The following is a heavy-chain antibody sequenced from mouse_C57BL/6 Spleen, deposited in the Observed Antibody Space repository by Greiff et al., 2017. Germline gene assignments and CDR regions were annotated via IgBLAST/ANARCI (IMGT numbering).Heavy chain of an antibody. CDR1: GFNIKDYS. V-gene: IGHV14-2*01. J-gene: IGHJ2*01. CDR3: ATVVALYNFGY. CDR2: IDPEDGET. Sequence: VHVKQSGAELVKPGASVKLSCTASGFNIKDYSMHWVKQRTEQGLEWIGRIDPEDGETKYAPKFQGKATITADTSSNTAYLQLSSLTSEDTAVYDCATVVALYNFGYRGQGTTLTVSS. D-gene: IGHD1-1*01.